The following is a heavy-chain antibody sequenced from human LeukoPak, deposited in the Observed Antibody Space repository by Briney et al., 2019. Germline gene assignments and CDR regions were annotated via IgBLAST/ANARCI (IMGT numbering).Heavy chain of an antibody. Sequence: GGSLRLSCAASGFTFSIYSMNWVRQAPGKGLEWVSSISSNGNYIYYADSVKGRFTISRDNAKNSLYLQMNSLRAEDTAVYYCARDPYSGSYGNYYYYFMDVWGKGTTVTISS. CDR1: GFTFSIYS. J-gene: IGHJ6*03. CDR3: ARDPYSGSYGNYYYYFMDV. D-gene: IGHD1-26*01. CDR2: ISSNGNYI. V-gene: IGHV3-21*01.